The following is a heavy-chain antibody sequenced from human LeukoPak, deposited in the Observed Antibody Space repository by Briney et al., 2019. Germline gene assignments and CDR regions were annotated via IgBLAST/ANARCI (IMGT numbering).Heavy chain of an antibody. CDR2: IGGSGTDI. CDR3: ARDRCTGAACSGYYHGMDV. D-gene: IGHD2-8*02. Sequence: PGGSLRLSCAASGFTFSDFYMSWIRQAPAKGLEWLSYIGGSGTDIKYADSVKGRFTISRDNAKKSLYLQMTSLRVEDAAVYYCARDRCTGAACSGYYHGMDVWGQGTTVTVSS. V-gene: IGHV3-11*01. J-gene: IGHJ6*02. CDR1: GFTFSDFY.